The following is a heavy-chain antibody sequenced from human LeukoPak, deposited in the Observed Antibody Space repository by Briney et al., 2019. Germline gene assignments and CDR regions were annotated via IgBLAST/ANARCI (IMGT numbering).Heavy chain of an antibody. V-gene: IGHV3-33*01. CDR3: ARDAQRGFDYSNSLEY. D-gene: IGHD4-11*01. Sequence: PGGSLRLSCAASGFIYSHYGMHWVRQAPGKGLEWVAVIWSDGSNRFYAGSVKGRSTISRDNSQNTLFLQMNSLRAEDTAMYYCARDAQRGFDYSNSLEYWGHGTLVTVSS. J-gene: IGHJ4*01. CDR2: IWSDGSNR. CDR1: GFIYSHYG.